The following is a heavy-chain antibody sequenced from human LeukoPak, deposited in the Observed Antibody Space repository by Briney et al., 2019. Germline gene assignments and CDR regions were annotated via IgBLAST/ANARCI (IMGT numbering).Heavy chain of an antibody. J-gene: IGHJ3*02. CDR2: IYPGDSDT. V-gene: IGHV5-51*01. Sequence: GESLKISCKGSGYSFTSYWIGWVRQMLGKGLEWMGIIYPGDSDTRYSPSFQGQVTISADKSISTAYLQWSSLKASDTAMYYCARQLLTYSSSWGAFDIWGQGTMVTVSS. CDR3: ARQLLTYSSSWGAFDI. D-gene: IGHD6-13*01. CDR1: GYSFTSYW.